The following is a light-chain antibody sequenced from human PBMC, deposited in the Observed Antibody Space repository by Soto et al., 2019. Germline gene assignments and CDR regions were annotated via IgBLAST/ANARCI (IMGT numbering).Light chain of an antibody. CDR2: EVS. J-gene: IGLJ2*01. Sequence: QSALTQPASVSGSPGQSITISCTGTSSDVGRYNLVSWYRQHPGEAPKLMIYEVSKRPSGVSNRFSGSKSGNTASLTISGLQAEDEADYYCCSYAGGSTVVFGGGTKVTVL. V-gene: IGLV2-23*02. CDR1: SSDVGRYNL. CDR3: CSYAGGSTVV.